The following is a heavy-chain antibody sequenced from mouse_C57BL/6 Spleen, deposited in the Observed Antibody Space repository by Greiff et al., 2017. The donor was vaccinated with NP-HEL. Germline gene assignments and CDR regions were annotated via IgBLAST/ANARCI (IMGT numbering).Heavy chain of an antibody. CDR3: ARSGSSYDY. CDR2: IYPSDSET. J-gene: IGHJ2*01. CDR1: GYTFTSYW. V-gene: IGHV1-61*01. Sequence: VQLQQPGAELVRPGSSVKLSCKASGYTFTSYWMDWVKQRPGQGLEWIGNIYPSDSETHYNQKFKDKATLTVDKSSSTAYMQLSSLTSEDSAVYYCARSGSSYDYWGQGTTLTVSS. D-gene: IGHD1-1*01.